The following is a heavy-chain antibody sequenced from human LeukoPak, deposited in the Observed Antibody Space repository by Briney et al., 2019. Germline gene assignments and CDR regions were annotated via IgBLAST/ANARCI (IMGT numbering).Heavy chain of an antibody. CDR1: GFTFSSYG. V-gene: IGHV3-30*03. D-gene: IGHD3-3*01. J-gene: IGHJ4*02. CDR3: ARGDYDFWSVIDY. CDR2: ISYDGSNK. Sequence: GGSLRLSCAASGFTFSSYGMSWVRQAPGKGLEWVAVISYDGSNKYYADSVKGRFTISRDNSKNTLYLQMNSLRAEVTAVYYCARGDYDFWSVIDYWGQGTPVTVSS.